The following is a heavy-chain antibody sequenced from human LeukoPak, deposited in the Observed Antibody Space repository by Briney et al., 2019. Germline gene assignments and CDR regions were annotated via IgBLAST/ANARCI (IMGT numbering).Heavy chain of an antibody. Sequence: SETLSLTCTVSGASISNYYWSWIRQPPGKGLEWIGYIYYSGSTNYNPSLKSRVTISLDTSKTQFSLKLSSVTAADTAVYYCASAYCGGDCTPYWYFDLWGRGTLVTVSS. CDR1: GASISNYY. V-gene: IGHV4-59*08. J-gene: IGHJ2*01. CDR3: ASAYCGGDCTPYWYFDL. D-gene: IGHD2-21*02. CDR2: IYYSGST.